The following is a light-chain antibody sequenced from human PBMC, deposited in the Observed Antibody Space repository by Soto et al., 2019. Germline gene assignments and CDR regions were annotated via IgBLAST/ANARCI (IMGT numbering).Light chain of an antibody. CDR2: GNS. J-gene: IGLJ1*01. V-gene: IGLV1-40*01. CDR1: SSNIGAGYD. Sequence: QYVLTQPPSVCGAPGQRVTISCTGSSSNIGAGYDVHWYQQLPGTAPKLLIYGNSNRPSGVPDRFSGSKSGTSASLAITGLQAEDEADYYCQSYDSSLSVFGTGTKLTVL. CDR3: QSYDSSLSV.